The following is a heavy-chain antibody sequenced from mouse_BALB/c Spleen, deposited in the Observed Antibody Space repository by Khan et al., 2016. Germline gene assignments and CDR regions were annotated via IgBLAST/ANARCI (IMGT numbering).Heavy chain of an antibody. CDR2: IDPENGNT. D-gene: IGHD1-1*01. CDR1: GFNIKDYY. J-gene: IGHJ2*01. Sequence: VQLQQSGAELVRPGALVKLSCKAAGFNIKDYYMHWVKQRPEQGLEWIGWIDPENGNTIYDPKFQGKASITAGTSSNTAYLQLSSLTSEDTAVYYCVLYYTGRSEYHFDYWGQGTTLTVSS. CDR3: VLYYTGRSEYHFDY. V-gene: IGHV14-1*02.